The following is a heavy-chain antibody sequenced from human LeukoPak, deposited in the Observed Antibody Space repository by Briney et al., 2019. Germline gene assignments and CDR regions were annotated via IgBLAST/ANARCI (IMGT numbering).Heavy chain of an antibody. J-gene: IGHJ4*02. CDR1: GFSVSNNY. CDR2: ISGSGGST. CDR3: AKGHSSGYYYFPLDY. D-gene: IGHD3-22*01. V-gene: IGHV3-23*01. Sequence: GGSLRLSCAASGFSVSNNYMNWVRQASGKGLEWVSAISGSGGSTYYADSVKGRFTISRDNSKNTLYLQMNSLRAEDTAVYYCAKGHSSGYYYFPLDYWGQGTLVTVSS.